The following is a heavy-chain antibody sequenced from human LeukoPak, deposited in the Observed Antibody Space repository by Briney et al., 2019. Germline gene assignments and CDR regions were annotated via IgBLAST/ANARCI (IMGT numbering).Heavy chain of an antibody. J-gene: IGHJ4*02. Sequence: TSETLSLTCTVSGGSISSYYWSWIRQPPGKGLEWIGYIYYSGSTNYNPSLKSRVTISGDTSKNQFSLKLTSVTAADTAVYYCTRDRELGFWGQGTLVTVSS. CDR3: TRDRELGF. D-gene: IGHD1-26*01. V-gene: IGHV4-59*01. CDR2: IYYSGST. CDR1: GGSISSYY.